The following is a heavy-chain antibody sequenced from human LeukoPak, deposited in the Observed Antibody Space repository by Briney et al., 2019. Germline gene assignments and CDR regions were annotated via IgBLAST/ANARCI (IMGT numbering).Heavy chain of an antibody. CDR1: GFSFSNNW. V-gene: IGHV3-7*01. Sequence: GGSLRLSCAASGFSFSNNWMFWVRQAPGKGLEWVATMNQDGRERFYVDSVKGRFTISRDNTKNSLHLQMNSLRAEDTAMYFCATGTYRERFYSWGQGTLVTVSS. J-gene: IGHJ4*02. CDR2: MNQDGRER. D-gene: IGHD3-16*02. CDR3: ATGTYRERFYS.